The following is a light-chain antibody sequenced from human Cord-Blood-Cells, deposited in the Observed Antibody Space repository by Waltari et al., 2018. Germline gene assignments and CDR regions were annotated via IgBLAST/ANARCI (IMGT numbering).Light chain of an antibody. Sequence: EIAFTQSPATLSLSPGESATLPCRASQSVSSSYLAWYQQKPGQAPRLLIYGASSRATGIPDRFSGSGSGTDFTLTISRLEPEDFAVYYCQQYGSSQYTFGQGTKLEIK. CDR3: QQYGSSQYT. CDR1: QSVSSSY. CDR2: GAS. J-gene: IGKJ2*01. V-gene: IGKV3-20*01.